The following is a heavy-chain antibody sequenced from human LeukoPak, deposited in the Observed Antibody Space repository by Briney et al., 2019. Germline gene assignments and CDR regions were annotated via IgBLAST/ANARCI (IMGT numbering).Heavy chain of an antibody. V-gene: IGHV3-30*18. CDR2: ISYDGSNK. D-gene: IGHD6-19*01. CDR1: GFTFSSYG. Sequence: GKSLRLSCAASGFTFSSYGMHWVRQAPGKGLEWVAVISYDGSNKYYADSVKGRFTISRDNSKNTLYLQMNSLRAEDTAVYYCAKEYSSGWYYYYYGMDVWGQGTTVTVSS. J-gene: IGHJ6*02. CDR3: AKEYSSGWYYYYYGMDV.